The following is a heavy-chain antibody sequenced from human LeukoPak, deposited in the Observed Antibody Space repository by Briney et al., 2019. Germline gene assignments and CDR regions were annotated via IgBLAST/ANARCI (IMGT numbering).Heavy chain of an antibody. D-gene: IGHD5-18*01. CDR2: ISAYNGNT. J-gene: IGHJ4*02. Sequence: ASVKVSCKASGYTFTSYGISWVRQAPGQGLEWMGWISAYNGNTNYAQKLQGRVTMTTDTSTSTAYMELRSLRSDDTAVYYCARLGFSQREPYSYGYWMAYYFDYWGQGTLVTVSS. CDR1: GYTFTSYG. CDR3: ARLGFSQREPYSYGYWMAYYFDY. V-gene: IGHV1-18*01.